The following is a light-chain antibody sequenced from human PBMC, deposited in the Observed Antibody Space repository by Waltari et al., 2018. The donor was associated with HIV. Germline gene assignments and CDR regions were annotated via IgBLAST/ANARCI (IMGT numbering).Light chain of an antibody. V-gene: IGKV1-16*01. CDR1: QGIGNY. CDR3: QQYKSYPWS. CDR2: GTS. Sequence: DIQMTQSPSSLSASVGDRVTIICRASQGIGNYLAWFQQKPGKAPKSLIYGTSTLQSGAPSRFSGSGYGTDFTLTITTLQPEDFATYYCQQYKSYPWSFGQGTKVEIE. J-gene: IGKJ1*01.